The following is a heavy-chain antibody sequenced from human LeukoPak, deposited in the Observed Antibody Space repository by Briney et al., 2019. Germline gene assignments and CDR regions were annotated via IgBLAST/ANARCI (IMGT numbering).Heavy chain of an antibody. D-gene: IGHD2-15*01. CDR1: GGSISSYY. V-gene: IGHV4-59*08. Sequence: SETLSLTCTVSGGSISSYYWSWIRQPPGKGLEWIGYIYYSGSTNYNPSLKSRVTISVDTSKNQFSLKLSSVTAADTAVYYCARHRTRDDNCSGGSRYSFDWYFDLWGRGTLVTVSS. CDR2: IYYSGST. CDR3: ARHRTRDDNCSGGSRYSFDWYFDL. J-gene: IGHJ2*01.